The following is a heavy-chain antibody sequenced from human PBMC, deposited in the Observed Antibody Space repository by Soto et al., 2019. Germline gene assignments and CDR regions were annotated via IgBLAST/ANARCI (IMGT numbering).Heavy chain of an antibody. CDR2: ISAYNGNT. D-gene: IGHD4-17*01. J-gene: IGHJ5*02. CDR1: GYTFTSYG. CDR3: ARDEDFTVTTGWFDP. Sequence: GASVKVSCKASGYTFTSYGISWVRQAPGQGLERMGWISAYNGNTNYAQKLQGRVTMTTDTSTSTAYMELRSLRSDDTAVYYCARDEDFTVTTGWFDPWGQGTLVTVSS. V-gene: IGHV1-18*01.